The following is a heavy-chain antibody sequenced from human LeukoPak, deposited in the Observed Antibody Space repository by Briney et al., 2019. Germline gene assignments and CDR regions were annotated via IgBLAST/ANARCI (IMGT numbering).Heavy chain of an antibody. V-gene: IGHV3-9*01. CDR3: AKRALGYYDSSGYYDDAFDI. J-gene: IGHJ3*02. CDR2: ISWNSGSI. CDR1: GFTFDDYG. D-gene: IGHD3-22*01. Sequence: GGSLRLSCAASGFTFDDYGMSWVRQAPGKGLEWVSGISWNSGSIGYADSVKGRFTISRDNAKNSLYLQMNSLRAEDTALYYCAKRALGYYDSSGYYDDAFDIWGQGTMVTVSS.